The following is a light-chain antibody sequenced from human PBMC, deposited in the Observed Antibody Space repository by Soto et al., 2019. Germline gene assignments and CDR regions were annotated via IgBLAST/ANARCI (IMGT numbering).Light chain of an antibody. CDR1: QSISSG. CDR3: QQYNSYSPYT. J-gene: IGKJ2*01. Sequence: DIQMTQSPSTLSASVGDRVTITCRASQSISSGLAWHQQKPGKAPKLLIYDASSLESGVPSRFSGSGSGTEFTLTISSLQPDDFATYYCQQYNSYSPYTFGQGTKLEIK. V-gene: IGKV1-5*01. CDR2: DAS.